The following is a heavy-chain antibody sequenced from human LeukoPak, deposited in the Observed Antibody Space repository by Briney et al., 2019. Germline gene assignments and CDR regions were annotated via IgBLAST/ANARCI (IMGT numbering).Heavy chain of an antibody. V-gene: IGHV3-53*01. CDR1: GFTVSSNY. Sequence: GGSLRLSCAASGFTVSSNYMSWVRQAPGKGLEWVSVIYSGGSTYYADSVKGRFTISRDNSKNTLYLQMNSLRAEDTAVYYCARDKGIFGVVIPRGYWGQGTLVTVSS. D-gene: IGHD3-3*01. J-gene: IGHJ4*02. CDR3: ARDKGIFGVVIPRGY. CDR2: IYSGGST.